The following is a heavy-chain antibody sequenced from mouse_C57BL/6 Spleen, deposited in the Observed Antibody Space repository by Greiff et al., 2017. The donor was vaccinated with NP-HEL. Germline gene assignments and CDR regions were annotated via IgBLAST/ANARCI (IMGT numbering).Heavy chain of an antibody. CDR1: GYSITSGYY. CDR3: ARDGDVYYVLSYYAMDY. D-gene: IGHD1-1*01. Sequence: DVQLQESGPGLVKPSQSLSLTCSVTGYSITSGYYWNWIRQFPGNKLEWMGYISYDGSNNYNPSLKNRISITRDTSKNQFFLKLNSVTTEDTATYYCARDGDVYYVLSYYAMDYWGQGTSVTVSS. J-gene: IGHJ4*01. V-gene: IGHV3-6*01. CDR2: ISYDGSN.